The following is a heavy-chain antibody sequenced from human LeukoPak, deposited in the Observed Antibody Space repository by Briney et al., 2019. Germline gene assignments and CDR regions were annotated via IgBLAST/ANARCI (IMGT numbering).Heavy chain of an antibody. V-gene: IGHV4-39*07. D-gene: IGHD6-13*01. Sequence: SETLSLTCNVSGGSIRSSSYYWGWIRQPPGKGLEWIGSIAYRGSTNYNPSLKSRVTISVDTSKSQFSLRLSSVTAADTAMYYCAREDSGAAANYFDSWGQGTLVTVSS. CDR3: AREDSGAAANYFDS. J-gene: IGHJ4*02. CDR1: GGSIRSSSYY. CDR2: IAYRGST.